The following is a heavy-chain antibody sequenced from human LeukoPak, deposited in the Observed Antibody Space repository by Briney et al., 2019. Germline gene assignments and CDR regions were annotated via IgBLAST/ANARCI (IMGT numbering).Heavy chain of an antibody. D-gene: IGHD3-3*01. CDR1: GGTFSIYA. CDR3: ARGSHYDFWSGYEGEDNWFDP. J-gene: IGHJ5*02. Sequence: SVKVSCTASGGTFSIYAISWVRQAPGQGLEWMGGIIPIFGTANYAQKFQGRVTITTDESTSTAYMELSSLRSEDTAVYYCARGSHYDFWSGYEGEDNWFDPWGQGTLVTVSS. V-gene: IGHV1-69*05. CDR2: IIPIFGTA.